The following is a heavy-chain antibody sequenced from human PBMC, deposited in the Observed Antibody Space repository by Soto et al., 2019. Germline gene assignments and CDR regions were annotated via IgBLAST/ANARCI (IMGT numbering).Heavy chain of an antibody. V-gene: IGHV3-33*08. CDR2: IRYDGSDE. CDR1: ASIFKGHG. CDR3: ARDGVGATTFFGFLDY. Sequence: QVQLVESGGGVVQPGGSLRLSCAASASIFKGHGMHWVRQAPGKGLEWVAIIRYDGSDEHYGDSVKGRFTISRDNSKNMLYLQMNSRRAEDTAVYYCARDGVGATTFFGFLDYWGQGTLVTVSS. D-gene: IGHD1-26*01. J-gene: IGHJ4*02.